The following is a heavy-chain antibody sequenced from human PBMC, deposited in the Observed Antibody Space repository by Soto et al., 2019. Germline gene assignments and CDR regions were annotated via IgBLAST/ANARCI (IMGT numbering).Heavy chain of an antibody. Sequence: QVQLVQSGAEVKKPGASVKVSCKDSGYTFTRSGISWVRQAPGQGLEWMGWISTYNGDTNYAQTFQGRVTMTTDTSTSTVHMEVRSLRSDDTAVYYCAREGVAPYYYYGMDVWGQGTPVTVSS. CDR1: GYTFTRSG. CDR3: AREGVAPYYYYGMDV. J-gene: IGHJ6*02. D-gene: IGHD5-12*01. V-gene: IGHV1-18*01. CDR2: ISTYNGDT.